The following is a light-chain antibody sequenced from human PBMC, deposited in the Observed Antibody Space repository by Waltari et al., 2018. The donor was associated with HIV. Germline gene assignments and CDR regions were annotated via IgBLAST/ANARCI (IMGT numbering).Light chain of an antibody. V-gene: IGLV2-14*03. CDR2: DVS. CDR3: SSYTGTIKL. J-gene: IGLJ3*02. CDR1: NRYIGRY. Sequence: QSALTQPPSVSGSPGQSVTISCTGTNRYIGRYVSWYQPHPGQAPRLMICDVSQRPSGISARFSGSKSGTTASLTISGLQTDDEADYFCSSYTGTIKLFGGGTKLTVL.